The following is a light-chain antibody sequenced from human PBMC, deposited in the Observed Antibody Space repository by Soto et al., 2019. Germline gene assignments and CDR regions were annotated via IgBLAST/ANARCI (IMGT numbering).Light chain of an antibody. Sequence: DIQMTQSPSTLSASVGDRVTITCRASQSISGWLAWYQQKPGKAPKLLIHKASSLESGVPSRFSGSGSGTEFTLNISSLQPDDFATYDCQQYNSYPRTFGQGTKVEIK. CDR2: KAS. J-gene: IGKJ1*01. V-gene: IGKV1-5*03. CDR3: QQYNSYPRT. CDR1: QSISGW.